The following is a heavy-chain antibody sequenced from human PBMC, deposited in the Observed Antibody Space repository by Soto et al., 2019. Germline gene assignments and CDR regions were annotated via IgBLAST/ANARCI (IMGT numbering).Heavy chain of an antibody. J-gene: IGHJ5*02. CDR1: GYTFTGYN. Sequence: QVQLVKSGAEVKKPGASVKVSCKASGYTFTGYNMHWVRQAPGQGLEWMGWINPNSGGTNYAQKFQGRVTMTRDTSLSTAYMELSRLRSDDTAVYYCARGAALGYQNWSDPWRQGTLFTVSS. CDR3: ARGAALGYQNWSDP. V-gene: IGHV1-2*02. CDR2: INPNSGGT. D-gene: IGHD2-2*01.